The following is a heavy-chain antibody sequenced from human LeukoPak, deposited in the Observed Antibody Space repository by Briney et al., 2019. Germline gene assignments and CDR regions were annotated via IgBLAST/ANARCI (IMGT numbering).Heavy chain of an antibody. CDR2: MNPNSGNT. Sequence: ASVKVSCKASGYPFTSYDINWVRQATGQGLEWMGWMNPNSGNTGYAQKFQGRVTMTRNTSISTAYMELSSLRSEDTAVYYCARGGGGYCSSTSCYSDYYYYYYMDVWGKGTTVTVSS. V-gene: IGHV1-8*01. CDR1: GYPFTSYD. J-gene: IGHJ6*03. CDR3: ARGGGGYCSSTSCYSDYYYYYYMDV. D-gene: IGHD2-2*01.